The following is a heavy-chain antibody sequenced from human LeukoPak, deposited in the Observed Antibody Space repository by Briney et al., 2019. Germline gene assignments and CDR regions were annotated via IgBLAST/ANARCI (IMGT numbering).Heavy chain of an antibody. J-gene: IGHJ4*02. D-gene: IGHD1-26*01. CDR1: NASISSHY. CDR2: INDSGST. V-gene: IGHV4-59*11. CDR3: ARRLWYSGSSGYYFDL. Sequence: SETLSLTRAVSNASISSHYWSWIRQPPGKGLEYIGYINDSGSTKYNPSLKSRVTMSVDTSKNHFSLKVNSVTAADTAVYYCARRLWYSGSSGYYFDLWGQGTLVTVSS.